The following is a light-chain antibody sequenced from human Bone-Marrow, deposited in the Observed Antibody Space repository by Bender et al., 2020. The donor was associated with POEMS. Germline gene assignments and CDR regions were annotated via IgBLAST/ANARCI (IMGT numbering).Light chain of an antibody. Sequence: QSVLTQPPSVSGTPGQRVTISCSGSGSNIGGYPVNWYQQLPGTAPRLLIYTNNERPSGIPERFSGSSSGNTATLTISGTQAMDEADYYCQTWDGSTHVVFGGGTKLTVL. CDR2: TNN. CDR1: GSNIGGYP. CDR3: QTWDGSTHVV. V-gene: IGLV1-44*01. J-gene: IGLJ2*01.